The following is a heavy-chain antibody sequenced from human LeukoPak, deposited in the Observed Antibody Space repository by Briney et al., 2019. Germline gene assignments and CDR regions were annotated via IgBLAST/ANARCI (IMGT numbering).Heavy chain of an antibody. CDR1: GGSISGYY. J-gene: IGHJ5*02. Sequence: SETLSLTCTVSGGSISGYYWSWIRQPPGKGLEWIGEINHSGSTNYNPSLKSRVTISVDTSKNQFSLKLSSVTAADTAVYYCARGPYYDILTGFNWFDPWGQGTLVTVSS. CDR2: INHSGST. V-gene: IGHV4-34*01. CDR3: ARGPYYDILTGFNWFDP. D-gene: IGHD3-9*01.